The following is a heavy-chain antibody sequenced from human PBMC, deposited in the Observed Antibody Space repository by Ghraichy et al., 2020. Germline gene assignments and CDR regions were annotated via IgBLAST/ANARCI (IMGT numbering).Heavy chain of an antibody. CDR1: GFTFGSYA. CDR3: AKDPRIAARRSSWFDP. CDR2: ISYDGSDK. J-gene: IGHJ5*02. D-gene: IGHD6-6*01. Sequence: VGSLRLSCSASGFTFGSYAMSWVRQAPGKGLEWVAIISYDGSDKYYVDSVKGRFTIFRDNSKSTLYLQLNSLRVEDTAVYYCAKDPRIAARRSSWFDPWGQGTLVTVSS. V-gene: IGHV3-30*18.